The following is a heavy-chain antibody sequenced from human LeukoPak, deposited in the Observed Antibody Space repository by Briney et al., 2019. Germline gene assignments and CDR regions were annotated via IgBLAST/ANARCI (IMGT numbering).Heavy chain of an antibody. CDR1: GFSFSSYW. D-gene: IGHD1-26*01. CDR3: ARGSGSYLGVFDY. CDR2: IKQDGSEK. Sequence: GGSLGLSCAASGFSFSSYWMSWVRQAPGKGLEWVANIKQDGSEKYYVDSVKGRFTISRDNAKNSLYLQMNSLRAEDTAVYYCARGSGSYLGVFDYWGQGTLVTVSS. V-gene: IGHV3-7*01. J-gene: IGHJ4*02.